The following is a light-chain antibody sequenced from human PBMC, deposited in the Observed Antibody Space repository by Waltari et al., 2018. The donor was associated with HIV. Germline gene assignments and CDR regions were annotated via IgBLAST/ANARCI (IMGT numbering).Light chain of an antibody. CDR1: SDYSSNA. Sequence: QVVVTQSPSASASLGASVTLTCTLSSDYSSNAIEWHQQHPGKGPRYLMKVNSDGTHMKGEVIPDRFSGSDSGPERYLTISSLQSEDEADYYCKTWGTALEVFGGGTRLTVL. CDR2: VNSDGTH. J-gene: IGLJ3*02. CDR3: KTWGTALEV. V-gene: IGLV4-69*01.